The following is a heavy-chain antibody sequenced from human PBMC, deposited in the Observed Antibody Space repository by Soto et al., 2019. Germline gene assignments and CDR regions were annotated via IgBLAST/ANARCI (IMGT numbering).Heavy chain of an antibody. CDR1: GYTFRSYS. CDR2: INVYNGNK. J-gene: IGHJ5*02. CDR3: ARDLAVGWFDP. D-gene: IGHD2-2*01. Sequence: QVQLVQSGAEVKKPGASVKVSCKTSGYTFRSYSISWVRQAPGQGLEWMGWINVYNGNKKYAQNLQGRVTMTTDTSTSTAYMKLTSLRSDDTAVYYCARDLAVGWFDPGGQGTLVTVSS. V-gene: IGHV1-18*01.